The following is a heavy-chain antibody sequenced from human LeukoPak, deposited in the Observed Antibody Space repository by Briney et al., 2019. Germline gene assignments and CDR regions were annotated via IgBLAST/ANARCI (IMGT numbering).Heavy chain of an antibody. CDR2: ISGSGGST. V-gene: IGHV3-23*01. CDR1: GFTFSSYA. CDR3: ARVVVEATGHDY. Sequence: GGSLRLSCAASGFTFSSYAMSWVRQAPGKGLEWVSAISGSGGSTYYADSVKGRFTISRDNSKNTLYLQMNSLRAEDTAVYYCARVVVEATGHDYWGQGTLVTVSS. D-gene: IGHD1-26*01. J-gene: IGHJ4*02.